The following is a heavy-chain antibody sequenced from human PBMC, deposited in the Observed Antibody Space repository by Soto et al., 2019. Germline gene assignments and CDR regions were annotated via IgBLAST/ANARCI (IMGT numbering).Heavy chain of an antibody. CDR2: IYYSGST. J-gene: IGHJ4*02. V-gene: IGHV4-31*03. CDR3: ARAYDYGDLPFDY. D-gene: IGHD4-17*01. Sequence: QVQLQESGPGLVKPSQTLSLTCTVSVGSIRSGGYYWSWIRQHPGKGLEWIGYIYYSGSTYYNPSLKSRITISVDTSKNQFSLKLSSVTAADTAVYYCARAYDYGDLPFDYWGQGTLVTVSS. CDR1: VGSIRSGGYY.